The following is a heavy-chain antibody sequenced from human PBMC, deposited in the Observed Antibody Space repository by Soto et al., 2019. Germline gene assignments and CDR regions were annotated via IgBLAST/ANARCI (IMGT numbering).Heavy chain of an antibody. CDR3: ARSLGITGTTGLWSYWYFDL. CDR2: IIPIFGTA. V-gene: IGHV1-69*13. D-gene: IGHD1-7*01. J-gene: IGHJ2*01. Sequence: ASVKVSCKASGGTFSSYAISWVRQAPGQGLEWMGGIIPIFGTANYAQKFQGRVTITADESTSTAYMELSSLRSEDTAVYYCARSLGITGTTGLWSYWYFDLWGRGTLVTVSS. CDR1: GGTFSSYA.